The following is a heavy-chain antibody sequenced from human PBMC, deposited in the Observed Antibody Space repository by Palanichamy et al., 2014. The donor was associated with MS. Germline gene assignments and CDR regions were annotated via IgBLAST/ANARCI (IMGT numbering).Heavy chain of an antibody. CDR2: IYSGGSI. CDR3: ARDSPNYYDTSGYFDY. V-gene: IGHV3-66*01. CDR1: GFTVSSNY. Sequence: EVQLVESGGGLVQPGGSLRLSCAVSGFTVSSNYMSWVRQAPGKGLEWVSTIYSGGSIYYADSVKGRFTISRDNSKNTVDLQMNSLRAEDTALYFCARDSPNYYDTSGYFDYWGQGTLVTVSS. D-gene: IGHD3-22*01. J-gene: IGHJ4*02.